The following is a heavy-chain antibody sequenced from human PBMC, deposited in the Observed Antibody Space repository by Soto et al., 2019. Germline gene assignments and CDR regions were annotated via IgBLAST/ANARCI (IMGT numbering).Heavy chain of an antibody. D-gene: IGHD2-2*01. Sequence: GGSLRLSCAASGFTFSSYSMNWVRQAPGKGLEWVSSISSSSSYIYYADSVKGRFTISRDNAKNSLHLQMNSLRAEDTAVYYCARAGSLGYCSSTSCSNNWFDPWGQGTLVTVSS. CDR3: ARAGSLGYCSSTSCSNNWFDP. J-gene: IGHJ5*02. CDR2: ISSSSSYI. CDR1: GFTFSSYS. V-gene: IGHV3-21*01.